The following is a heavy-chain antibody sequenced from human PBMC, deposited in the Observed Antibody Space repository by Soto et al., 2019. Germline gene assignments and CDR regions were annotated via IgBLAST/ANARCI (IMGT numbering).Heavy chain of an antibody. J-gene: IGHJ4*02. Sequence: GASVKVSCKTSGYTFTYYGICWVRQAPGQGLEWMGWISAYNGNTKYSQKFQGRVTITRDASASTAYMELSSLRSEDTAVYYCARDQRIAFDYWGQGTLVTVSS. CDR2: ISAYNGNT. CDR1: GYTFTYYG. D-gene: IGHD6-25*01. CDR3: ARDQRIAFDY. V-gene: IGHV1-18*01.